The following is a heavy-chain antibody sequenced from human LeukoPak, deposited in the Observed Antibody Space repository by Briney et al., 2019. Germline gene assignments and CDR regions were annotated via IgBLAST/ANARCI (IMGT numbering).Heavy chain of an antibody. J-gene: IGHJ4*02. CDR2: ISGGGDIT. V-gene: IGHV3-23*01. Sequence: GGSLRLSCAASGFNFANHAMSWVRQTPGKGLEWVSAISGGGDITYYADSVTGRFTISRDNSKDTLSLQMHSLRPGDTAVYYCVREDTPATANYWGQGTLVTISS. D-gene: IGHD2-21*02. CDR1: GFNFANHA. CDR3: VREDTPATANY.